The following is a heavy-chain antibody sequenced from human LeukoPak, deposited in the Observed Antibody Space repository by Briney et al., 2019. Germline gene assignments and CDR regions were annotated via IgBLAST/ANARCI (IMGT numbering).Heavy chain of an antibody. CDR2: ISGSGGST. Sequence: GGSLRLSCAASGFTFSSYAMSWVRQAPGKGLEWVSAISGSGGSTYYADSVKGRFTISRDNSKNTLYLQMNSLRAKDTAVYYCAKGEQQRRGGDYWGQGTLVTVSS. D-gene: IGHD6-13*01. V-gene: IGHV3-23*01. J-gene: IGHJ4*02. CDR1: GFTFSSYA. CDR3: AKGEQQRRGGDY.